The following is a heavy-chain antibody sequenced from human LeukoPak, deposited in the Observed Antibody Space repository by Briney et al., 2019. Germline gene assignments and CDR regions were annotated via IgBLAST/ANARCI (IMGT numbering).Heavy chain of an antibody. CDR2: IKQDGSQR. J-gene: IGHJ4*02. Sequence: GGSLRLSCTASGFTFSDYWMTWVRQAPGKGPKWVANIKQDGSQRYYVDSVRGRFTISRDNAKNSLFLQMNGLRAEDTAVYYCARRGGSSSRRSPIDYWGQGTLVTVSS. D-gene: IGHD6-6*01. CDR1: GFTFSDYW. V-gene: IGHV3-7*01. CDR3: ARRGGSSSRRSPIDY.